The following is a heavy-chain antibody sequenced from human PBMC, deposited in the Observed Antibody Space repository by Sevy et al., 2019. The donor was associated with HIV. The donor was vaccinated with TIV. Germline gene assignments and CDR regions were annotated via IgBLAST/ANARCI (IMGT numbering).Heavy chain of an antibody. Sequence: ASVKVSCKASGGTFSSYGISWVRQAPGQGLEWMGGIIPILGTVNYAQKFQGRVTITADESTKTAYMELSSLRSEDTAVYYCAGGGGNGWYHFDYWGQETLVTVSS. J-gene: IGHJ4*02. CDR1: GGTFSSYG. CDR3: AGGGGNGWYHFDY. D-gene: IGHD6-19*01. CDR2: IIPILGTV. V-gene: IGHV1-69*13.